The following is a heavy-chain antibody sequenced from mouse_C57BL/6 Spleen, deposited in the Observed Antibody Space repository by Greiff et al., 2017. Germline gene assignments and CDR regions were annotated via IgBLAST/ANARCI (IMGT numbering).Heavy chain of an antibody. D-gene: IGHD2-4*01. CDR3: ARDYEYYAMDY. V-gene: IGHV1-76*01. CDR2: IYPGSGTT. CDR1: GYTFTDYY. J-gene: IGHJ4*01. Sequence: VQLQQSGAELVRPGASVKLSCKASGYTFTDYYITWVKQRPGQGLEWIARIYPGSGTTYYNEKFKGKATLTAEKSSSTAYMQLSSLTSEDSAVDFCARDYEYYAMDYWGQGTSVTVSS.